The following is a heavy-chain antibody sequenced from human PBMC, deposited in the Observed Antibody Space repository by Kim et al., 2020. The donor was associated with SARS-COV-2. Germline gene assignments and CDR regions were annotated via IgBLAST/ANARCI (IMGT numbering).Heavy chain of an antibody. J-gene: IGHJ6*02. Sequence: GGSLRLSCTASGFTFGDYAMSWFRQAPGKGLEWVGFIRSKAYGGTTEYAAYVKGRFTISRDDSKGIAYLQMNSLKTEDTAVYYCTNIAVSGDYNYYYGMDVWGQGTTVTVSS. CDR3: TNIAVSGDYNYYYGMDV. CDR2: IRSKAYGGTT. D-gene: IGHD6-19*01. CDR1: GFTFGDYA. V-gene: IGHV3-49*03.